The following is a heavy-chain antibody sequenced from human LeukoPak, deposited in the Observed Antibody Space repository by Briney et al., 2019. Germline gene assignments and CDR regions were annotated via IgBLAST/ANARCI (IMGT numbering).Heavy chain of an antibody. CDR3: MRGPRHVGNSGWFDP. J-gene: IGHJ5*02. D-gene: IGHD4-23*01. CDR1: GGPLSGYY. Sequence: SEPLSLTCVVYGGPLSGYYWSWIRQPPGKGLEWTGGIKHSGTTIYNQSLKSPVTISEDTSTNNVSLKGRAVTAADTGLYYCMRGPRHVGNSGWFDPWGQKTLVTVS. V-gene: IGHV4-34*01. CDR2: IKHSGTT.